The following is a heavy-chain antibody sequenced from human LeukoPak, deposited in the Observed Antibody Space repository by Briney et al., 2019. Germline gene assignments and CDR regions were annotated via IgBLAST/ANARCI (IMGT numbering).Heavy chain of an antibody. J-gene: IGHJ3*02. CDR1: GGSISSYY. CDR2: IYYSGST. V-gene: IGHV4-59*01. D-gene: IGHD5-18*01. CDR3: ARVRGYSYGSDAFDI. Sequence: SETLSLTCTVSGGSISSYYWSWIRQPPGKGLEWIGHIYYSGSTNYNPSLKSRVTISVDTSKNQFSLKLSSVTAADTAVYYCARVRGYSYGSDAFDIWGQGTMVTVSS.